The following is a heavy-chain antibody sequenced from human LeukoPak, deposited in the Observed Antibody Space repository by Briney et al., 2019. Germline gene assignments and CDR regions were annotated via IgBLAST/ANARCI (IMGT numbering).Heavy chain of an antibody. CDR1: GGSISSGGYY. CDR3: ARAVPDAEYFQH. J-gene: IGHJ1*01. Sequence: SETLSLTCTVSGGSISSGGYYWSWIRQHPGQGLEWIGYIYHSGSTYYNPSLKSRVTISVDTSKNQFSLKLSSVTAADTAVYYCARAVPDAEYFQHWGQGTLVTVSS. V-gene: IGHV4-31*03. CDR2: IYHSGST.